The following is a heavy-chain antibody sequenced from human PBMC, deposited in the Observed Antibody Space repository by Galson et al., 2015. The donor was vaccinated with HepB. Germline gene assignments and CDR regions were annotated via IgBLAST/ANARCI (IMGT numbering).Heavy chain of an antibody. Sequence: SLRLSCAASGFSFSTYAMHWVRQAPGKGLEWVAVTSHDGRNKHYADSVRGRFTLSRENSKNTLYLEMNSLRPEDTAVYYCARGVAGNGWYSRLFFFDYWGQGALVTVSS. V-gene: IGHV3-30*04. J-gene: IGHJ4*02. CDR3: ARGVAGNGWYSRLFFFDY. D-gene: IGHD6-19*01. CDR2: TSHDGRNK. CDR1: GFSFSTYA.